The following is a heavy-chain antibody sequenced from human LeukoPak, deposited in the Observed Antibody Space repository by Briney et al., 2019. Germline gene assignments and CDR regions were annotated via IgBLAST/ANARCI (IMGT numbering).Heavy chain of an antibody. CDR1: GFTFSSYA. J-gene: IGHJ4*02. CDR3: AKDVDIVATINGGFDY. D-gene: IGHD5-12*01. V-gene: IGHV3-23*01. CDR2: ISGSGGST. Sequence: GGSLRLSCAASGFTFSSYAMSWVRQAPGKGLEWVSAISGSGGSTYYADSVKGRFTISRDNSKRTLYLRMNSLRAEDTAVYYCAKDVDIVATINGGFDYWGQGTLVTVSS.